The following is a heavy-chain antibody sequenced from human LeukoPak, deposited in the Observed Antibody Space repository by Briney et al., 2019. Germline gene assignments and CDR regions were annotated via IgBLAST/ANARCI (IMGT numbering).Heavy chain of an antibody. CDR2: VHLSGRT. J-gene: IGHJ4*02. V-gene: IGHV4-4*02. Sequence: SETLSLTCGVSGGYISSTNWWTWVRQPPGEGLEWIGEVHLSGRTNYNPSLESRVTMSVDMSENHISLKLTSVTAADTAVYYCAREGGPYRPLDYSGQGTLVTVSS. CDR3: AREGGPYRPLDY. CDR1: GGYISSTNW.